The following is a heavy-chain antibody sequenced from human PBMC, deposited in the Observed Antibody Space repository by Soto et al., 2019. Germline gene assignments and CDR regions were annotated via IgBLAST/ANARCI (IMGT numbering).Heavy chain of an antibody. CDR1: GFTFSSYA. J-gene: IGHJ4*02. Sequence: PGGSLRLSCAASGFTFSSYAMTWARQAPGKGLEWVSSLLRSGSTTYYADSVKGRFTISSDKSANSLYLQMDSLRAEDTAVYYCAKDAVSGDGIWLLDSWGQGTVVTVS. D-gene: IGHD4-17*01. V-gene: IGHV3-23*01. CDR2: LLRSGSTT. CDR3: AKDAVSGDGIWLLDS.